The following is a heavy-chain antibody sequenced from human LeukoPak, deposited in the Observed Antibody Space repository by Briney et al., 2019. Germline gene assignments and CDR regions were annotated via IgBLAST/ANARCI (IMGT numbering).Heavy chain of an antibody. CDR3: ARTRDPYYDFWSGEGPTYYFDY. D-gene: IGHD3-3*01. CDR1: GFTFSSYE. CDR2: ISGSCRTI. Sequence: GGSLRLSCAVSGFTFSSYEMNRVRRAPGKGREGGSYISGSCRTIYYADSVKGRFTISRDNDKTSLYLQMNSLRAEDTAVYYCARTRDPYYDFWSGEGPTYYFDYWGQGTLVTVSS. V-gene: IGHV3-48*03. J-gene: IGHJ4*02.